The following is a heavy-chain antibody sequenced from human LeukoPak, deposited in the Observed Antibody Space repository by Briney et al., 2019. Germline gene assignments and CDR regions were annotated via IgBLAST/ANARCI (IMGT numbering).Heavy chain of an antibody. CDR2: MKQDGSAR. CDR3: ARDAVGSLDY. J-gene: IGHJ4*02. D-gene: IGHD2-15*01. CDR1: GFSFSNYW. Sequence: PGGSLRLSCAGSGFSFSNYWMAWVRQAPGKGPEWVANMKQDGSARHYADSVKGRFTISRDNAQNSVYLQMNSLRAEDTAVYYCARDAVGSLDYWGLGTLVTVSS. V-gene: IGHV3-7*01.